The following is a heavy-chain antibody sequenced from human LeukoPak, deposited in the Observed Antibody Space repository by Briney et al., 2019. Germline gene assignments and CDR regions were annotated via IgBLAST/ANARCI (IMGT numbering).Heavy chain of an antibody. CDR3: ASGGIRYFDWLLCGFDY. CDR1: GGSISSSSYY. V-gene: IGHV4-39*01. D-gene: IGHD3-9*01. CDR2: IYNSGST. Sequence: TSETLSLTCTVSGGSISSSSYYWGWIRQPPGKGLEWIGSIYNSGSTYYNPSLKSRVTISVDTSKNQFSLKLSSVTAADTAVYYCASGGIRYFDWLLCGFDYWGQGTLVTVSS. J-gene: IGHJ4*02.